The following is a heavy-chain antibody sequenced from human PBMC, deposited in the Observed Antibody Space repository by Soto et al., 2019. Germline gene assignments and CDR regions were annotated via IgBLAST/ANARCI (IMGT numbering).Heavy chain of an antibody. J-gene: IGHJ4*02. CDR3: ATESGGDWGFFDS. CDR1: QFALFATKA. CDR2: IVDSGDGT. Sequence: EVQLLESGGGLVQPGGSLRLSCAASQFALFATKAMSWVRQTPEKGLVWVASIVDSGDGTYYTDSVRGRFTISRDNSNNIVYLQMNSLRTEDTGLYFCATESGGDWGFFDSRGQGTLVTVSS. V-gene: IGHV3-23*01. D-gene: IGHD2-21*02.